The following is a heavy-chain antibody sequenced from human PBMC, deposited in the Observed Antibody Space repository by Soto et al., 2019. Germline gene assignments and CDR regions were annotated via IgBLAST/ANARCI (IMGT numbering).Heavy chain of an antibody. CDR2: INPNSGGT. Sequence: VSCKASGYTFTDYYMHWVRQAPGQGLEWMGWINPNSGGTNYAQKFQGWVTMTRDTSISTAYMELRRLRSDDTAVYYCARQAQGSSHYYYYGMDGWGQGTTVTGSS. V-gene: IGHV1-2*04. J-gene: IGHJ6*02. D-gene: IGHD6-6*01. CDR3: ARQAQGSSHYYYYGMDG. CDR1: GYTFTDYY.